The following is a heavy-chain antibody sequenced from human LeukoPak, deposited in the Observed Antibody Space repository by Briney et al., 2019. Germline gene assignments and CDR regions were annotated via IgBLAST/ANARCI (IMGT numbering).Heavy chain of an antibody. J-gene: IGHJ4*02. V-gene: IGHV1-2*02. CDR3: ARGPKPYDYVWGSYRF. D-gene: IGHD3-16*02. CDR2: INPNSGGT. CDR1: GYTFTGYY. Sequence: GASVRVSCKASGYTFTGYYMHWVRQAPGQGLERRGWINPNSGGTNYAQKFQGRVTMTRDTSISTAYMELSRLRSDDTAVYYCARGPKPYDYVWGSYRFWGQGTLVTVSS.